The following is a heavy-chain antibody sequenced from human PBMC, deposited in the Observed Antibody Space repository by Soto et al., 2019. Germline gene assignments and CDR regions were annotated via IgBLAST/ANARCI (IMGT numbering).Heavy chain of an antibody. J-gene: IGHJ4*02. D-gene: IGHD1-26*01. CDR1: GFTFSNYN. Sequence: EVQLVASGGTLVQPGESLRLSCAASGFTFSNYNMNWVRQAPGKGLEWVSFISSSGTTIYYADSVKGRFTISRDDAKNSLYLQMNSLRDEDTAVYYCAKISGTYERYWGQGTLVTVSS. CDR3: AKISGTYERY. CDR2: ISSSGTTI. V-gene: IGHV3-48*02.